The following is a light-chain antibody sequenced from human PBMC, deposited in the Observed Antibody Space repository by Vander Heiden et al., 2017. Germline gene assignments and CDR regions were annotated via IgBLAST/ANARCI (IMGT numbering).Light chain of an antibody. CDR2: GAS. CDR1: QSVSSSY. CDR3: QQDGSSPLT. J-gene: IGKJ4*01. V-gene: IGKV3-20*01. Sequence: EIVLTQSPGTLSLSPGERATLSCRASQSVSSSYVAWYQQKAGQAPRLLIYGASSRATGIPDRVSGSGSGTDFTLTISRLESEDFGVYYCQQDGSSPLTFGGGTKVEIK.